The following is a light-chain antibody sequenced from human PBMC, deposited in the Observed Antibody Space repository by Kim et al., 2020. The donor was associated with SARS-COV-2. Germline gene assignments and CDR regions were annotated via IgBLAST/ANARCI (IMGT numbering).Light chain of an antibody. V-gene: IGKV1-27*01. CDR1: QGISNY. CDR3: QKYNSAPRT. Sequence: AVVGDRVTSTCRASQGISNYLAWYQQKPGKVPKLLIYAASTVQSGVPSRFSGSGSGTDFTLTISSLQPEDVATYYCQKYNSAPRTFGQGTKVDIK. J-gene: IGKJ1*01. CDR2: AAS.